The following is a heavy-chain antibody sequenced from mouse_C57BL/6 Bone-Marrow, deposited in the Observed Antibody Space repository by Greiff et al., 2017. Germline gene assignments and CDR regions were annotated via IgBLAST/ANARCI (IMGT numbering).Heavy chain of an antibody. Sequence: VQLQQPGAELVKPGASVKVSRKASGYTFTSYWMHWVKQRPGQGLDWIGRIHPSDSDTNFNQKFKGKATFTVDKSSSTAYMQRSSRTSEDSAVYYCAILYISAWFAYWGQGTLVTVSA. D-gene: IGHD1-3*01. CDR3: AILYISAWFAY. CDR1: GYTFTSYW. CDR2: IHPSDSDT. V-gene: IGHV1-74*01. J-gene: IGHJ3*01.